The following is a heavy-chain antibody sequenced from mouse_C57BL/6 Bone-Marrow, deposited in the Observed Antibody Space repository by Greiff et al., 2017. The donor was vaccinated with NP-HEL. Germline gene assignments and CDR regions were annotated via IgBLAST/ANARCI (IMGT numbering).Heavy chain of an antibody. CDR1: GYTFTEYT. J-gene: IGHJ4*01. CDR2: FYPGSGSI. D-gene: IGHD1-1*01. CDR3: ARHGPPYYYGSRSYAMDY. Sequence: QVQLKESGAELVKPGASVKLSCKASGYTFTEYTIHWVKQRSGQGLEWIGWFYPGSGSIKYNEKFKDKATLTADKSSSTVYMELSRLTSEDSAVYFCARHGPPYYYGSRSYAMDYWGQGTSVTVSS. V-gene: IGHV1-62-2*01.